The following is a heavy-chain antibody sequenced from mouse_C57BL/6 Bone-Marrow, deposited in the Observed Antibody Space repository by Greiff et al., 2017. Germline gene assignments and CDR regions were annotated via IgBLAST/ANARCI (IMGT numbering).Heavy chain of an antibody. D-gene: IGHD2-1*01. Sequence: VQLQQSGPGLVAPSQSLSITCTVSGFSLTSYGVDWVRQPPGKGLEWLGVIWGGGSTHYNSALMSRLSISKDNSKSQVFFKSKSLQTDDTAMYDWAKRGIYYGTPGCDPWFAYWGQGTLVTVSA. CDR1: GFSLTSYG. J-gene: IGHJ3*01. CDR2: IWGGGST. CDR3: AKRGIYYGTPGCDPWFAY. V-gene: IGHV2-9*01.